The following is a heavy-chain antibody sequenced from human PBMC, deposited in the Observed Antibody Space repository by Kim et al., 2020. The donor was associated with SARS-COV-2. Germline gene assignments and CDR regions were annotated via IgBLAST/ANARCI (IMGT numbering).Heavy chain of an antibody. Sequence: GGSLRLSCAASGLTFGDYWMNWVRQAPGKGLEWVANTSPDGTGKQYVDSVKGRFTISRDNAKNSLYLQMNNLRVDDTALYYCFGSGTYSYWVLGTLVTVS. V-gene: IGHV3-7*01. D-gene: IGHD1-26*01. CDR2: TSPDGTGK. CDR3: FGSGTYSY. CDR1: GLTFGDYW. J-gene: IGHJ4*02.